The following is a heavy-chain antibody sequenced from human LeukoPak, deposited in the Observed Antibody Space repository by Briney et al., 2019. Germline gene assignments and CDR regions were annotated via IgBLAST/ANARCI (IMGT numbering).Heavy chain of an antibody. CDR3: ARDVDDSSAPDY. D-gene: IGHD3-22*01. CDR1: GYTFTGYY. V-gene: IGHV1-2*02. CDR2: INPNSGGT. J-gene: IGHJ4*02. Sequence: ASVTVSCKASGYTFTGYYMHWVRQAPGQGLEWMGWINPNSGGTNYAQKFQGRVTMTRDTSISTAYMGLSRLRSDDTAVYYCARDVDDSSAPDYWGQGTLVTASS.